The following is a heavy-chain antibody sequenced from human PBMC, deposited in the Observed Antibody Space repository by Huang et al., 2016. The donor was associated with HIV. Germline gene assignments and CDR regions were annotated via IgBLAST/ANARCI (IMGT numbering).Heavy chain of an antibody. Sequence: QLQLQESGPGLVKPSETLSLTCTVSGGSISSSGYYWGWIRQPPGKGLEWIGSIYHSGSTYYNPSLRSRVTIFSDTSKIQFSLKLKAVTPADTAVYYCATNNWNDSYYYFMDVWGKGTTVTVSS. J-gene: IGHJ6*03. CDR3: ATNNWNDSYYYFMDV. CDR1: GGSISSSGYY. V-gene: IGHV4-39*01. CDR2: IYHSGST. D-gene: IGHD1-20*01.